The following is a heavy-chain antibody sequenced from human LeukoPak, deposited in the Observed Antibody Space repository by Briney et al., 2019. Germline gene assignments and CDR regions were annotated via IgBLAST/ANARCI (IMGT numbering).Heavy chain of an antibody. CDR1: GGSISSSSYY. CDR2: IYYSGST. Sequence: SETLPLTCTVSGGSISSSSYYWGWIRQPPGKGLEWIGSIYYSGSTYYNPSLKSRVTISVDTSKNQFSLKLSSVTAADTAVYYCARALVDQYYFDYWGQGTLVTVSS. J-gene: IGHJ4*02. V-gene: IGHV4-39*07. CDR3: ARALVDQYYFDY.